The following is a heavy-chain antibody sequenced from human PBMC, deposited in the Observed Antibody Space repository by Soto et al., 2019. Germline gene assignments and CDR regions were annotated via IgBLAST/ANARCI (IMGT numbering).Heavy chain of an antibody. CDR3: ARDAGYFDWPSNSVPNNGFDP. J-gene: IGHJ5*02. D-gene: IGHD3-9*01. Sequence: QVQLVESGGGVVQPGRSLRLSCAASGFTFSSYAMHWVRQAPGKGLEWVAVISYDGSNKYYADSVKGRFTISKDNSKNTLYLQMNSLRAEDTAVYYCARDAGYFDWPSNSVPNNGFDPWGQGTLVTVSS. V-gene: IGHV3-30-3*01. CDR2: ISYDGSNK. CDR1: GFTFSSYA.